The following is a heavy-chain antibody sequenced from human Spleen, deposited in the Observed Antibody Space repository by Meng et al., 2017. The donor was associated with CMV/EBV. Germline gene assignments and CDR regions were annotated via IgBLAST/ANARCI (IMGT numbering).Heavy chain of an antibody. CDR3: AMYNPSNACFDP. CDR1: GGSISSGGYY. Sequence: VSGGSISSGGYYCSWIRQHPWKGLEWIGYIYYSGSTYYNPSLNSRVTISVDTSKNQFSLRLNSVTAADTAVYFCAMYNPSNACFDPWGQGTLVTVSS. D-gene: IGHD1-14*01. V-gene: IGHV4-31*02. CDR2: IYYSGST. J-gene: IGHJ5*02.